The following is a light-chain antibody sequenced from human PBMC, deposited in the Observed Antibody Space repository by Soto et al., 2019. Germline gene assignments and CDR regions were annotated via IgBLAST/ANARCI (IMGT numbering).Light chain of an antibody. Sequence: EIVLTQSPGTLSLSPGERATLSCRATESVSSNYLAWYQQKPGQAPRLLIYGASIRATGIPDRFSGSGSETDFTLTISRLEPEDFAVYYCQQYGTSPRTFGQGTKVEIK. CDR3: QQYGTSPRT. J-gene: IGKJ1*01. CDR2: GAS. CDR1: ESVSSNY. V-gene: IGKV3-20*01.